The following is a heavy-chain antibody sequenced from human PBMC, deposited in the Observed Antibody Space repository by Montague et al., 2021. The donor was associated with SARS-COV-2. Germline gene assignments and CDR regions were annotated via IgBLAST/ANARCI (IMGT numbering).Heavy chain of an antibody. CDR2: IYTSGTT. CDR1: GGSISSGSYY. CDR3: ARAHSGSWAHLDN. D-gene: IGHD5-12*01. Sequence: TLSLTCTVSGGSISSGSYYWSWIRQPAGKGLEWIGRIYTSGTTDYSFSLKSRVTISVDTSKNQFSQKLTSVTAADTAVYYCARAHSGSWAHLDNWGQGSLVTVSS. J-gene: IGHJ4*02. V-gene: IGHV4-61*02.